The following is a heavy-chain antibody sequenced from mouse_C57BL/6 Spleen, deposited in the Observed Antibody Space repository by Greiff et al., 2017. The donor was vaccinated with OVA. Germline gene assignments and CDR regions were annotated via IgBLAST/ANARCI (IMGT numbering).Heavy chain of an antibody. CDR1: GFTFSSYG. J-gene: IGHJ4*01. D-gene: IGHD2-4*01. Sequence: EVKLVESGGDLVKPGGSLKLSCAASGFTFSSYGMSWVRQTPDKRLEWVATISSGGSYTYYPDSVKGRFTISRDNAKNTLYLQMSSLKSEDTAMYYGAGYYDYDGGPYAMDYWGQGTSVTVSS. V-gene: IGHV5-6*01. CDR3: AGYYDYDGGPYAMDY. CDR2: ISSGGSYT.